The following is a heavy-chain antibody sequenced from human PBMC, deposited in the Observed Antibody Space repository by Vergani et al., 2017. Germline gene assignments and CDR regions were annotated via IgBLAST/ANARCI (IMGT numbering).Heavy chain of an antibody. V-gene: IGHV4-34*01. Sequence: QVQLQQWGAGLLKPSETLSLTCAVYGGSFSGYYWSWIRQPPGKGLEWIGEINHSGSTNYNPSLKSRVTISVDTSKNQFSLKLSSVTAADTAVYYCARERGNWNYDYWGQGTLVTVSS. CDR2: INHSGST. CDR3: ARERGNWNYDY. J-gene: IGHJ4*02. D-gene: IGHD1-7*01. CDR1: GGSFSGYY.